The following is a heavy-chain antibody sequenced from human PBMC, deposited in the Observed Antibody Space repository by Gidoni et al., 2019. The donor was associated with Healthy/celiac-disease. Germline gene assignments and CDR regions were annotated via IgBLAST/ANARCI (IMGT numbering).Heavy chain of an antibody. D-gene: IGHD6-13*01. CDR2: IYLSGST. V-gene: IGHV4-39*01. Sequence: QLQLQESGPGLVKPSESVSLTCTVSGGYISSSNYSWGWIRQPPGKGLACIGSIYLSGSTYYNPSLKSRVSISVDASTNQLSLKLSSVTAADTAVYYCARHQTYSSSWYRGYYMDVWGKGPTVTVSS. CDR1: GGYISSSNYS. J-gene: IGHJ6*03. CDR3: ARHQTYSSSWYRGYYMDV.